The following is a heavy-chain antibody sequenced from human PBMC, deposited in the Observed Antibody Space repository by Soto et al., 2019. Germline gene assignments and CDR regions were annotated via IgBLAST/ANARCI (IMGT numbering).Heavy chain of an antibody. Sequence: QVQLVQSGAEVKKPGASVKVSCKASGYTFTSYGISWVRQAPGQGLEWMGWISAYNGNTNYAQKHESRVTMTTDTPTSTAYMELRSLRSDDTAVYYCARDSKVRGVRLSDYWGQGTLVTVSS. J-gene: IGHJ4*02. CDR1: GYTFTSYG. CDR2: ISAYNGNT. V-gene: IGHV1-18*01. D-gene: IGHD3-10*01. CDR3: ARDSKVRGVRLSDY.